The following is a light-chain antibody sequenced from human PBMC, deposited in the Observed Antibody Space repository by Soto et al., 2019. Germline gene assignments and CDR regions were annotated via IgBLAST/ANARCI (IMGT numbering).Light chain of an antibody. CDR3: QQYYNWPPWT. CDR1: QSVSTH. CDR2: DAS. Sequence: EIVLTQSPATLSLSPGERATLACRASQSVSTHLAWYQQKPGQAPRLLVYDASTRATGIPDRFSGSGSGTDFTLTVSSLQSEDFAVYYCQQYYNWPPWTFGLGTKVEIK. V-gene: IGKV3D-15*01. J-gene: IGKJ1*01.